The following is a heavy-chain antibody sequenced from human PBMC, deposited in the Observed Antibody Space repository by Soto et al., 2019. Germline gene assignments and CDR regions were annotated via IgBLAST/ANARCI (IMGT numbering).Heavy chain of an antibody. V-gene: IGHV1-69*06. CDR1: GGTFSSYA. J-gene: IGHJ5*02. CDR3: ARDLLYCSSTSCSGDWFDP. Sequence: QVQLVQSGAEVKKPGSSVKVSCKASGGTFSSYAISWVRQAPGQGLEWMGGIIPIFGTANYAQKFQGRATITADKSTSTAYMELSSLRSEDTAVYYCARDLLYCSSTSCSGDWFDPWGQGTLVTVSS. D-gene: IGHD2-2*01. CDR2: IIPIFGTA.